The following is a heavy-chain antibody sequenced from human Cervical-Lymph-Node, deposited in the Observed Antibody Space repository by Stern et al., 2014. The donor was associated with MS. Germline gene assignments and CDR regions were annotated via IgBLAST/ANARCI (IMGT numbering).Heavy chain of an antibody. Sequence: EMQLVESGGGLVQPGGSLRLSCAASGFTFSSSWMSWVRQAPGKGLEWVANIKQDGSEKYYVDSVKGRFTISRDNAKNSLYLQMSSLRAEDTAVYYCARDLMYTGGSDYWGQGTLVTVSS. CDR2: IKQDGSEK. D-gene: IGHD1-14*01. V-gene: IGHV3-7*01. CDR3: ARDLMYTGGSDY. CDR1: GFTFSSSW. J-gene: IGHJ4*02.